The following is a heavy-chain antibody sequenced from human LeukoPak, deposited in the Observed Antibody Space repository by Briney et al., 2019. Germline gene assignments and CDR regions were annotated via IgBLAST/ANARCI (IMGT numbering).Heavy chain of an antibody. V-gene: IGHV3-74*03. J-gene: IGHJ4*02. D-gene: IGHD1-26*01. Sequence: GGSLRLSCAASGFTFSSYWMHWVRQAPGKGLVWVSRISTDGTYTEYADSVKGRFTISRDNAKDTLYLQMNSLRAEDTAVYYCARDHKVGATDYWGQGTLVTVSS. CDR3: ARDHKVGATDY. CDR1: GFTFSSYW. CDR2: ISTDGTYT.